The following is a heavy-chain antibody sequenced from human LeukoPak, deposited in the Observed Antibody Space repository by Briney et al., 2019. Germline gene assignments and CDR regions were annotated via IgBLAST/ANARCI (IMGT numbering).Heavy chain of an antibody. CDR2: IYYSGST. D-gene: IGHD5-24*01. CDR1: GGSISSYY. J-gene: IGHJ4*02. CDR3: ARVEMATISYFDY. Sequence: SETLSLTCTVSGGSISSYYWSWIRQHPGKGLEWIGYIYYSGSTYYNPSLKSRVTISVDTSKNQFSLKLSSVTAADTAVYYCARVEMATISYFDYWGQGTLVTVSS. V-gene: IGHV4-59*06.